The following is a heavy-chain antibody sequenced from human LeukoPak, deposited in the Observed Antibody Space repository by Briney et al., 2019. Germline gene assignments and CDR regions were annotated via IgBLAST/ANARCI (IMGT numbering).Heavy chain of an antibody. D-gene: IGHD3-22*01. CDR1: GYTFTSYG. J-gene: IGHJ4*02. V-gene: IGHV1-18*01. CDR3: ARDGPNYYDSSGYYSDY. Sequence: ASVKVSCKASGYTFTSYGISWVRQAPGQGLEWMGWISAYNGNTNYAQKLQGRVTMTTDTSTSTAYMELRSLRSDDTAVYYCARDGPNYYDSSGYYSDYWGQGTLVTVSS. CDR2: ISAYNGNT.